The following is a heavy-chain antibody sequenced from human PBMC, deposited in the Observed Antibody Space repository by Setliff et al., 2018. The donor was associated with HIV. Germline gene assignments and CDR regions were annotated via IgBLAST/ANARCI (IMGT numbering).Heavy chain of an antibody. CDR1: GGSVSRSDYY. CDR3: ARVGAGGAFDI. V-gene: IGHV4-61*02. CDR2: VHISGSV. D-gene: IGHD3-16*01. Sequence: SETLSLTCTVSGGSVSRSDYYWSWIRQPAGGGLEWIGRVHISGSVNYNPSLRSRVSISIDTSKNQCSLKLTSVTAADTAVYYCARVGAGGAFDIWGQGTMVTVSS. J-gene: IGHJ3*02.